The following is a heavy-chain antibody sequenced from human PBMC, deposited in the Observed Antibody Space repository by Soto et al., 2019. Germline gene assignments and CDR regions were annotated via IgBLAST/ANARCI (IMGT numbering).Heavy chain of an antibody. CDR3: ARASSLTYYYGMDV. CDR1: GFTFSSYG. J-gene: IGHJ6*02. Sequence: GGSLRLSCAASGFTFSSYGMHWVRQAPGKGLEWVAVIWYDGSNKYYADSVKGRFTISRDNSKNTLYLQMNSLRAEDTAVYYCARASSLTYYYGMDVWGQGTTVTVSS. V-gene: IGHV3-33*01. CDR2: IWYDGSNK.